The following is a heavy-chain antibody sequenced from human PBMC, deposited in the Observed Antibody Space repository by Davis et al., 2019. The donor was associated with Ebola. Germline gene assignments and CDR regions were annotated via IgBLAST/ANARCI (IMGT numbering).Heavy chain of an antibody. CDR2: INPNSGGT. Sequence: ASVKVSCKASGYTFTGYYMHWVRQAPGQGLEWMGWINPNSGGTNYAQKFQGRVTMTRDTSISTAYMELSRLRSDDTAVYYCAREASDIVATLGYFDYWGQGTLVTVSS. D-gene: IGHD5-12*01. CDR3: AREASDIVATLGYFDY. J-gene: IGHJ4*02. CDR1: GYTFTGYY. V-gene: IGHV1-2*02.